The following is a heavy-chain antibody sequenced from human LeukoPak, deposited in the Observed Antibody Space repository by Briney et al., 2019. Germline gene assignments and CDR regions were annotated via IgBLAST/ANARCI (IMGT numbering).Heavy chain of an antibody. CDR2: INHSGST. V-gene: IGHV4-39*07. CDR1: GGSISSSSYY. Sequence: SETLSLTCTVSGGSISSSSYYWGWIRQPPGKGLEWIGEINHSGSTNYNPSLKSRVTISVDTSKNQFSLKLSSVTAADTAVYYCAVLWFGEPYYYYMDVWGKGTTVTISS. D-gene: IGHD3-10*01. J-gene: IGHJ6*03. CDR3: AVLWFGEPYYYYMDV.